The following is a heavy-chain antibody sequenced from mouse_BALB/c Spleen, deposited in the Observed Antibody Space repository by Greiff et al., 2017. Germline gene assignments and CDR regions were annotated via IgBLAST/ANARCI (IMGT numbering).Heavy chain of an antibody. J-gene: IGHJ4*01. CDR3: ARSGNYGAMDY. D-gene: IGHD2-1*01. V-gene: IGHV14-1*02. Sequence: EVKLMESGAELVRPGALVKLSCKASGFNIKDYYMHWVKQRPEQGLEWIGWIDPENGNTIYDPKFQGKASITADTSSNTAYLQLSSLTSEDTAVYYCARSGNYGAMDYWGQGTSVTVSS. CDR2: IDPENGNT. CDR1: GFNIKDYY.